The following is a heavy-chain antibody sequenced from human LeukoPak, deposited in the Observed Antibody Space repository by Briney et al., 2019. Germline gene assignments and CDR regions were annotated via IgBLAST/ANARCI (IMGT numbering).Heavy chain of an antibody. D-gene: IGHD6-19*01. CDR2: IYPGDSDT. J-gene: IGHJ4*02. Sequence: GESLKISCKGSGYSFTTYWIAWVRQMPGKGLEWMGIIYPGDSDTRYSPSFQGQVTTSADKSISTAYLHWSSLKASDTAMYYCARQGYGYSSGLYWGQGTLLTVSS. CDR1: GYSFTTYW. V-gene: IGHV5-51*01. CDR3: ARQGYGYSSGLY.